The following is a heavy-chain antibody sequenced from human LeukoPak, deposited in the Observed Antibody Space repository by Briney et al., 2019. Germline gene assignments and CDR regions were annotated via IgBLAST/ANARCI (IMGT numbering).Heavy chain of an antibody. J-gene: IGHJ4*02. D-gene: IGHD6-13*01. Sequence: PGGSLRLSCAASGFTFSSYAMSWVRQTPGKGLEWVSAISGSGGSTYYADSVKGRFTISRDNSKNTLYLQMNSLRAEDTAVYYCAKIFRTSSSGTMYYFDYWGQGTLVTVSS. CDR3: AKIFRTSSSGTMYYFDY. CDR2: ISGSGGST. V-gene: IGHV3-23*01. CDR1: GFTFSSYA.